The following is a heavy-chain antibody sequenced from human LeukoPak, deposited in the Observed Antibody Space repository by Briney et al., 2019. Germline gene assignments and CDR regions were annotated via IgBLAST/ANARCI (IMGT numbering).Heavy chain of an antibody. CDR3: ARGPPNWGMVGY. CDR1: GYTFTSFD. J-gene: IGHJ4*02. CDR2: MKSNNGHT. D-gene: IGHD7-27*01. V-gene: IGHV1-8*01. Sequence: ASVQVSCKASGYTFTSFDFNWVRQATGQGLEWMGWMKSNNGHTGYAQKFQGRVTMTRDTSISTAYMELSSLTFEDTAVYYCARGPPNWGMVGYWGQGTLVTVPS.